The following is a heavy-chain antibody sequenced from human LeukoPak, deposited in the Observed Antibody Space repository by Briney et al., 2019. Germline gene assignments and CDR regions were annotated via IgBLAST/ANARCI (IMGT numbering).Heavy chain of an antibody. V-gene: IGHV4-34*01. CDR2: INHSGST. J-gene: IGHJ4*02. CDR3: ARVRFDSSGYRDPIDY. D-gene: IGHD3-22*01. CDR1: GGSFSGYY. Sequence: SETLSLTCAVYGGSFSGYYWSWIRQPPGKGLEWIGEINHSGSTNYNPSLKSRVTISVDASKNQFSLKLSSVTAADTAVYYCARVRFDSSGYRDPIDYWGQGTLVTVSS.